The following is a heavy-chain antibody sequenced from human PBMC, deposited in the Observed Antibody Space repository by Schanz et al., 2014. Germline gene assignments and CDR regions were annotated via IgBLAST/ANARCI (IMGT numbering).Heavy chain of an antibody. CDR3: ARRGIRGVFSSFDY. V-gene: IGHV7-4-1*02. D-gene: IGHD3-10*01. Sequence: QVQLVESGSELKKPGASVKVSCKASGYTLTHYAMNWVRQAPGQGPEWMGWINTNTGNPTYAQGFTGRFVFSLDTSVSTAYLEISSLEADDTAVYYCARRGIRGVFSSFDYWGLGTLVTVSS. CDR2: INTNTGNP. J-gene: IGHJ4*02. CDR1: GYTLTHYA.